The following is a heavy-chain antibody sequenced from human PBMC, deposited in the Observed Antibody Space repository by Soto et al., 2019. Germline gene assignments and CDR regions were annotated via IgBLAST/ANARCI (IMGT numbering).Heavy chain of an antibody. CDR3: ARDEDYYGSGTYYLYNWFDL. Sequence: PGGSLRLSCAASGFTFSSYAMHWVRQAPGKGLEWVAVISYDGSNKYYADSVQGRFTISRDNAKNSLYLQMNSLRVEDTAVYYCARDEDYYGSGTYYLYNWFDLWGQGTLVTVSS. D-gene: IGHD3-10*01. CDR1: GFTFSSYA. CDR2: ISYDGSNK. J-gene: IGHJ5*02. V-gene: IGHV3-30-3*01.